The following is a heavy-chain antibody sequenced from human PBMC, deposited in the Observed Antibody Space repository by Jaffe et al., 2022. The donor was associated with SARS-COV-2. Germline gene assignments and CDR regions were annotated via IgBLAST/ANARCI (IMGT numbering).Heavy chain of an antibody. V-gene: IGHV4-39*01. J-gene: IGHJ4*02. CDR3: ARQHIGTAGLDY. D-gene: IGHD6-13*01. CDR2: IYYSGSM. Sequence: QLQLQQSGPELVRPSETLSLTCSVSGGSISDPTYYWGWIRQPPGTELEWIGSIYYSGSMFSNPSLRGRVTISLDTSKNQFSLQLRSVTAADTAVYYCARQHIGTAGLDYWGQGTLVTVSS. CDR1: GGSISDPTYY.